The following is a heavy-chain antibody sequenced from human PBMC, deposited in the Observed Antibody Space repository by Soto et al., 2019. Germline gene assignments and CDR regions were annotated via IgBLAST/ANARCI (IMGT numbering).Heavy chain of an antibody. CDR3: ASTVTAGGGMDV. J-gene: IGHJ6*02. Sequence: EVQLVESGGGLVQPGGSLRLSCAASGFTFSNYWMHWVRQAPGKGLVWVSRINIDGSSTDYADSVKGRFTISRDNAKNTLYLQLNSLRAEDTAVYYCASTVTAGGGMDVWGQGTTVTVSS. CDR2: INIDGSST. CDR1: GFTFSNYW. D-gene: IGHD4-17*01. V-gene: IGHV3-74*01.